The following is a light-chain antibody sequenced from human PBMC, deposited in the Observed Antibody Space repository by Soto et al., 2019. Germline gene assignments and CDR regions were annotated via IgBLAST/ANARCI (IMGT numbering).Light chain of an antibody. J-gene: IGLJ7*01. CDR1: SSNIEAGYD. Sequence: QAVLTQPPSVSGAPGQRVTISCTWSSSNIEAGYDVHWYQQLPGTAPKLLIYGNSNRPSGVPDRFSGSKSGTSASLAITGLQAEDEADYYCQSYDSSLSGSHAVFGGGTQLTVL. CDR3: QSYDSSLSGSHAV. V-gene: IGLV1-40*01. CDR2: GNS.